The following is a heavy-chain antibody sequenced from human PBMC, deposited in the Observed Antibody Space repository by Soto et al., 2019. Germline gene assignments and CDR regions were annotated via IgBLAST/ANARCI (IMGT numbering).Heavy chain of an antibody. CDR1: GGSMRNYF. V-gene: IGHV4-59*01. CDR2: IHYSGTT. Sequence: SETLSITCPVSGGSMRNYFWTWIRQPPGKGLEWIGNIHYSGTTSFFPSYNPSLRSRVTISDDTTKNQFSLELLSVTTADTAVYVCSAGEASSRSLAPYCLDFWGQGTLVTVSS. J-gene: IGHJ4*02. D-gene: IGHD6-13*01. CDR3: SAGEASSRSLAPYCLDF.